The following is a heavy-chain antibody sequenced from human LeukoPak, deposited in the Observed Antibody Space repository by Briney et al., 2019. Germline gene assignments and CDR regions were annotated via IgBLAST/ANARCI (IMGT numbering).Heavy chain of an antibody. V-gene: IGHV4-34*01. CDR2: INHRGST. Sequence: SETLSLTCGVHGGSFNGYYWSWIRQPPGKGLEWIGDINHRGSTNYKPSLKSRVTISVGTSKNQYSLKLSSVTAADTAVYYCVASYYVSNGYYFVDYWGQGTLVTVSS. CDR3: VASYYVSNGYYFVDY. CDR1: GGSFNGYY. J-gene: IGHJ4*02. D-gene: IGHD3-22*01.